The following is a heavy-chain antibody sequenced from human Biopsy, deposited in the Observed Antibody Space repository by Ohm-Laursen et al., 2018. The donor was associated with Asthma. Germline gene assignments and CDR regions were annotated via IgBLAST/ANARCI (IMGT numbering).Heavy chain of an antibody. CDR1: GYSLTDLS. CDR3: ASDFPKDYVRYNFQF. Sequence: SSVKVSCKISGYSLTDLSMHWVRQAPGQGLEWMAGHDHEEGGTVNARRFQGRVTMTEDTSTDTAYMELSSLSSDDTAVYYCASDFPKDYVRYNFQFWGQGTLVTVSS. V-gene: IGHV1-24*01. J-gene: IGHJ4*02. D-gene: IGHD4-17*01. CDR2: HDHEEGGT.